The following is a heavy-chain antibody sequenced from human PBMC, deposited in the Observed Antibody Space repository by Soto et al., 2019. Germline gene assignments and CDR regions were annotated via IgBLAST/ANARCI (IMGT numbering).Heavy chain of an antibody. J-gene: IGHJ4*02. D-gene: IGHD7-27*01. V-gene: IGHV4-59*12. Sequence: SETLSLTCTVSGGSISSYYWSWIRQPPGKGLEWIGYIYHSGSTKYNPSLKSRLTISVDTSKNQFSLKLSSVTAADTAVYYCARGWGRIFDYWGQGTLVTVSS. CDR1: GGSISSYY. CDR3: ARGWGRIFDY. CDR2: IYHSGST.